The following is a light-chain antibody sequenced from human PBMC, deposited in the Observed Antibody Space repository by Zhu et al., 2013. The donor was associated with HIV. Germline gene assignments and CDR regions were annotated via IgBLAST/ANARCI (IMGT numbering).Light chain of an antibody. CDR3: QQANSFPLT. CDR1: QDIGNW. J-gene: IGKJ4*01. Sequence: DIQMTQSPSSVSASVGDRVTITCRASQDIGNWLAWYQQKPGKAPKVLISPASTLQSGVPSRFSGSGYGTDFTLTINSLQPEDFATYYCQQANSFPLTFGGGTKGGDPT. CDR2: PAS. V-gene: IGKV1D-12*01.